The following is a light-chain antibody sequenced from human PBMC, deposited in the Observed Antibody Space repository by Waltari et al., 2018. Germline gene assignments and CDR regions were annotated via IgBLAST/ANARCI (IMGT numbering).Light chain of an antibody. V-gene: IGKV3-15*01. CDR2: GAS. Sequence: EIELTQSPATMSASPGERVTLSCRASQGISNNLVWYQHKPGQSPRLLIYGASARANGVPGRVSGRGYRTEFPLTISRLQSEDFAVYYCQHYNNRPPYSFGQGTKLDIK. CDR1: QGISNN. J-gene: IGKJ2*03. CDR3: QHYNNRPPYS.